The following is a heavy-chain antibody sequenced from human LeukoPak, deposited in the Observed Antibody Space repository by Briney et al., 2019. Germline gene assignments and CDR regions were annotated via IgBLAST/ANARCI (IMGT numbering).Heavy chain of an antibody. CDR3: ASDSGPGIAAAGHFDY. V-gene: IGHV3-15*07. CDR2: IKSKTDGGTT. J-gene: IGHJ4*02. Sequence: GGSLRLSCAASGFTFSNAWMNWVRQAPGKGLEWVGRIKSKTDGGTTDYAAPVKGRFTISRDDSKNTLYLQMNSLRAEDTAVYYCASDSGPGIAAAGHFDYWGQGTLVTVSS. D-gene: IGHD6-13*01. CDR1: GFTFSNAW.